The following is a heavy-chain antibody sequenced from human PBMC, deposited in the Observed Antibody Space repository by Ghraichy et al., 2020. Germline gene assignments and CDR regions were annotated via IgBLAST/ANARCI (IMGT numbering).Heavy chain of an antibody. J-gene: IGHJ3*02. D-gene: IGHD1-1*01. Sequence: SETLSLTCIVSGGSISSYYWSWIRQPPGKGLEWIGYIYYRGSTNYNPSLKSRVNISLDTSKNQFSVRLSSVTDVDTAVYYCARHQLLEYDAFDIWGQGTMVTVPS. CDR3: ARHQLLEYDAFDI. V-gene: IGHV4-59*08. CDR2: IYYRGST. CDR1: GGSISSYY.